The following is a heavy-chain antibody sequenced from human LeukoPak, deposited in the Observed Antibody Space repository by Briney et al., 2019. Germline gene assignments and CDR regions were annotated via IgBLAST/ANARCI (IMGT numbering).Heavy chain of an antibody. CDR3: AAFGRGDYDIFDY. CDR2: IVVGSGNT. V-gene: IGHV1-58*02. J-gene: IGHJ4*02. CDR1: VFTFIISA. Sequence: GTSVKVSCKASVFTFIISAMQWVRQARGERLEWIGWIVVGSGNTNNAQKFQERVTITRDMSTSTAYMGLSSLRPEDTAVYYCAAFGRGDYDIFDYWGQGTLVTVSS. D-gene: IGHD3-9*01.